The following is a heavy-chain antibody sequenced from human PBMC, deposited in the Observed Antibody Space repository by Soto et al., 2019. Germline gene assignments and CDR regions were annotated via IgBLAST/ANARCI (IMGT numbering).Heavy chain of an antibody. D-gene: IGHD3-16*02. CDR3: ARRNLRLGELSHFDY. CDR1: GGSISSDGYY. J-gene: IGHJ4*02. CDR2: IYYSGST. V-gene: IGHV4-31*03. Sequence: LSLTCTVSGGSISSDGYYWSWIRQHPGKGLEWIGNIYYSGSTYYNPSLKSRVTISVDTSKNQFSLKLSSVTAADTAVYYCARRNLRLGELSHFDYWGQGTLVTVSS.